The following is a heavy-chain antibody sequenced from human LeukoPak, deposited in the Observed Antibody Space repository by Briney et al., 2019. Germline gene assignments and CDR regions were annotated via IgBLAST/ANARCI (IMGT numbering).Heavy chain of an antibody. J-gene: IGHJ5*02. CDR3: ARGQVVVGVTRYSDSSGSSP. CDR2: MNPNSGNT. V-gene: IGHV1-8*01. CDR1: GYTFSSYE. D-gene: IGHD3-22*01. Sequence: ASVKVSCKASGYTFSSYEINWVRQATGQGLEWMGWMNPNSGNTGHAQKFQGRVTMTRNTSISTAYMELSNLRSEDTAVYYCARGQVVVGVTRYSDSSGSSPWGQGTLVTVSS.